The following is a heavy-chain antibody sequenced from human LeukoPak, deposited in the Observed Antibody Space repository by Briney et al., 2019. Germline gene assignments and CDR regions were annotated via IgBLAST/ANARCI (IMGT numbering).Heavy chain of an antibody. Sequence: GGSLRLSCAASGFTFSSYNMNWVCQAPGKGLEWVSSITSGSSYIYYADSVKGRFTISRDNAKNTLYLQMNSLRAEDTAVYYCARDEREYYYGSGSRSRYYYYMDVWGKGTTVTVSS. CDR3: ARDEREYYYGSGSRSRYYYYMDV. D-gene: IGHD3-10*01. J-gene: IGHJ6*03. CDR2: ITSGSSYI. V-gene: IGHV3-21*01. CDR1: GFTFSSYN.